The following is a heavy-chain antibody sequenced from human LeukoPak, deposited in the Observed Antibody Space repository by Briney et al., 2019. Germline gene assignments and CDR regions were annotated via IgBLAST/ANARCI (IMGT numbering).Heavy chain of an antibody. Sequence: PSETLSLTCTVSGGSISSGGYYWSWIRQHPGGGLEWIGYIYYSGSTYYNPSLKSRVTISIDTSKDQFSLKLSPVTAADTAVYYCARVIRIGGIFDYWGQGTLVTVSS. CDR2: IYYSGST. J-gene: IGHJ4*02. D-gene: IGHD6-13*01. V-gene: IGHV4-31*03. CDR1: GGSISSGGYY. CDR3: ARVIRIGGIFDY.